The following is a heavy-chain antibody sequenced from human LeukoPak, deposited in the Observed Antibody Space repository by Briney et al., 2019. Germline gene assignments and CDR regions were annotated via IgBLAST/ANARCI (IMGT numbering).Heavy chain of an antibody. V-gene: IGHV1-18*01. D-gene: IGHD1-14*01. CDR2: ISAYIGNT. J-gene: IGHJ2*01. Sequence: ASVKVSCKASGYTFTSYGISWVRQAPGQGLEWMGWISAYIGNTNYAQELQGRVTMTTDTSTSTAYMELRSLRSDDTAVYYCARVPGLDWYFDLWGRGTLVTVSS. CDR3: ARVPGLDWYFDL. CDR1: GYTFTSYG.